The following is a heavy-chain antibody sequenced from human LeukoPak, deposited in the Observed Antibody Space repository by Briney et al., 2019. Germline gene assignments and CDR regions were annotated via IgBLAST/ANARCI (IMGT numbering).Heavy chain of an antibody. J-gene: IGHJ4*02. CDR1: GFTFSSYG. D-gene: IGHD6-13*01. V-gene: IGHV3-30*18. CDR2: ISYDGSNK. CDR3: AKDRAYYSSSWYAFLDH. Sequence: GGSLRLSCAASGFTFSSYGMHWVRQAPGKGLEWVAVISYDGSNKYYADSVKGRFTISRDNSKNTLYLQMNSLRAEDTAVYYCAKDRAYYSSSWYAFLDHWGQGTLVTVS.